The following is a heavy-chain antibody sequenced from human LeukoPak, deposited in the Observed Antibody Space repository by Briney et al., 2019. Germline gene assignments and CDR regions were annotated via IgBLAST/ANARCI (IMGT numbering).Heavy chain of an antibody. Sequence: GGSLRLSCAASGFTFSSHSMNWFRQAPGKGLEWVSYISSSSSTIYYADSVKGRFTISRDNAKNSLYLQMNSLRAEDTAVYYCARDRLWFGELLTRFDYWGQGTLVTVSS. CDR3: ARDRLWFGELLTRFDY. J-gene: IGHJ4*02. D-gene: IGHD3-10*01. CDR1: GFTFSSHS. V-gene: IGHV3-48*01. CDR2: ISSSSSTI.